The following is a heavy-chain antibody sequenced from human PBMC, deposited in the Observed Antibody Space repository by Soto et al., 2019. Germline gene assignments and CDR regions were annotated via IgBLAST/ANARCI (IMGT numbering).Heavy chain of an antibody. CDR1: GYTFTSYY. CDR3: ARSLDTSMVRGVPYYFDY. J-gene: IGHJ4*02. CDR2: INPSGGSK. V-gene: IGHV1-46*01. D-gene: IGHD3-10*01. Sequence: GASVKVSCKASGYTFTSYYMHWVRQAPGQGLEWMGIINPSGGSKSYAQKFQGRVTMTRDTSTSTVYMELSSLRSEDTAVYYCARSLDTSMVRGVPYYFDYWGQGXLVTVYS.